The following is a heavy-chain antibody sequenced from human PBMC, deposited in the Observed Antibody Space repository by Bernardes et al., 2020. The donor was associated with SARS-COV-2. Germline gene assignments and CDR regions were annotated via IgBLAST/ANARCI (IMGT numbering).Heavy chain of an antibody. D-gene: IGHD3-10*01. V-gene: IGHV3-49*04. CDR3: TRDGWWIGELHLSWDV. J-gene: IGHJ6*02. CDR2: MRSKAYGATA. CDR1: GFTFGGYA. Sequence: GGSLRLSCTASGFTFGGYALTWVRQAPGKGLEWVGLMRSKAYGATAEYAASVKGRFTISRDDSKSIAYLQMDSLKTEDTAVYYCTRDGWWIGELHLSWDVWGQGTTVTVSS.